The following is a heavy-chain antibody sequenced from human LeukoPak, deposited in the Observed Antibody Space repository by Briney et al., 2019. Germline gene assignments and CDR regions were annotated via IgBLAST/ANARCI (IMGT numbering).Heavy chain of an antibody. Sequence: VASVTVSCKASGYTFINYAMHWVRQAPGQRLEWMGWINAGNGNTKFSQKFQGRVTITRDTSASTAYMQLSSLRSEDTAVYYCARDRGYSDGSSDIWGQGTMVTVSS. D-gene: IGHD5-18*01. CDR2: INAGNGNT. V-gene: IGHV1-3*01. J-gene: IGHJ3*02. CDR1: GYTFINYA. CDR3: ARDRGYSDGSSDI.